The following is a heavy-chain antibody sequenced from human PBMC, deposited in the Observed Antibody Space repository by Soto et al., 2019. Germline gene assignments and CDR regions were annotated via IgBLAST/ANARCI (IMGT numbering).Heavy chain of an antibody. CDR2: ISGSGGST. Sequence: GGSLRLSCAASGFTFSSYAMSWVRQAPGKGLEWVSAISGSGGSTYYADSVKGRFTISRDNSKNTLYLQMNSLRAEDTAVYYCAKYRGGYYYAGIDSRGYWGQGTLVTVSS. CDR3: AKYRGGYYYAGIDSRGY. D-gene: IGHD3-22*01. J-gene: IGHJ4*02. V-gene: IGHV3-23*01. CDR1: GFTFSSYA.